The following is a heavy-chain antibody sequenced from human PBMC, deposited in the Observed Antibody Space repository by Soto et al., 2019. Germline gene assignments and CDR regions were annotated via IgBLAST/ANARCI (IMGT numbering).Heavy chain of an antibody. J-gene: IGHJ6*02. CDR2: ISSSSSTI. CDR1: GFTFSSYS. D-gene: IGHD4-4*01. CDR3: ARDDYRRMGGYYYYGMDV. V-gene: IGHV3-48*02. Sequence: GGSLRLSCAASGFTFSSYSMNWVRQAPGKGLEWVSYISSSSSTIYYADSVKGRFTISRDNAKNSLYLQMNSLRDEDTAVYYCARDDYRRMGGYYYYGMDVWGQGTTVTVSS.